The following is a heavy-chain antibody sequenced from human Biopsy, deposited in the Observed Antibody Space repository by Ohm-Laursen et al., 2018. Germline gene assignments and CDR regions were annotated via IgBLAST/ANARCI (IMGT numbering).Heavy chain of an antibody. Sequence: GSSVKVSCKAPGYIFAGYYLHWVRQAPGHGLEWMGWINPNSGNANYAQSFQGRLTVTRDTSISTAYMELTSLTFDDTAIYYCARVPAYPSIDGYYGLDLWGQGTTVIVSS. J-gene: IGHJ6*02. D-gene: IGHD3-9*01. CDR3: ARVPAYPSIDGYYGLDL. V-gene: IGHV1-2*02. CDR2: INPNSGNA. CDR1: GYIFAGYY.